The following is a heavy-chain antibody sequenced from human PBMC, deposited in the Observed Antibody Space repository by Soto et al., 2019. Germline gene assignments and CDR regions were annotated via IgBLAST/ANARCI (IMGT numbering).Heavy chain of an antibody. CDR1: GGSFSGYY. CDR2: INHSGST. J-gene: IGHJ6*02. CDR3: ARVPTGIFGVVSPYGMDV. Sequence: SETLSLTCAVYGGSFSGYYWSWIRQPPGKGLEWIGEINHSGSTNYNPSLKSRVTISVDTSKNQFSLKLSSVTAADKAVYYCARVPTGIFGVVSPYGMDVWGQGTTVTVSS. V-gene: IGHV4-34*01. D-gene: IGHD3-3*01.